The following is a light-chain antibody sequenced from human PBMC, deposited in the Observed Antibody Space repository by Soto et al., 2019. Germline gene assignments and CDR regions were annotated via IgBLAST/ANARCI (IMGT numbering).Light chain of an antibody. CDR2: GAS. Sequence: EIVMTHSPGTLSVSPGERAALSCRASQSVGSNLAWYQQKPGQAPSLLIYGASTRATGIPARFSGSGSGTEFTLTISSLQSEDSALYYCQQYNNWPLTFGGGTQVEIK. CDR1: QSVGSN. J-gene: IGKJ4*01. V-gene: IGKV3-15*01. CDR3: QQYNNWPLT.